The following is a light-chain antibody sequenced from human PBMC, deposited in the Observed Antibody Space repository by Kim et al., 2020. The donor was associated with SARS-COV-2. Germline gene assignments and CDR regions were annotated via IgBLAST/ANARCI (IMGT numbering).Light chain of an antibody. CDR3: QTWGTGIRGV. CDR2: LNSDGSY. J-gene: IGLJ3*02. Sequence: SVKLTCTLSSGHSSYAIAWHQQQPEKGPRYLMKLNSDGSYTKGDGIPDRFSGSSSGAERYLTISSLQSEDEADYYCQTWGTGIRGVFGGGTQLTVL. V-gene: IGLV4-69*01. CDR1: SGHSSYA.